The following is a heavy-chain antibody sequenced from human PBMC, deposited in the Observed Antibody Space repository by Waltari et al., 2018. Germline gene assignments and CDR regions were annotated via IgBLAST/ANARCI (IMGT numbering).Heavy chain of an antibody. J-gene: IGHJ4*02. Sequence: EVQLVESGGGLVQPGGSLRLSCAASGFTVSNTYMTRVRQAPGEGLEWVAIVYSGGSTNYADSVKGRVTISRDSSRNTLYLQMNRLTVDDTAIYYCTRDTGDWGQGTLVTVSS. V-gene: IGHV3-66*02. CDR3: TRDTGD. CDR1: GFTVSNTY. CDR2: VYSGGST. D-gene: IGHD7-27*01.